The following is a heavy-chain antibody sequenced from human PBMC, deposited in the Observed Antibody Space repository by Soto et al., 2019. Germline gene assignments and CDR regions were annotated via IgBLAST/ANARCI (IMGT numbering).Heavy chain of an antibody. CDR2: INPSGGST. CDR3: ARDPNITIFGVVTYHNDAFDI. V-gene: IGHV1-46*01. J-gene: IGHJ3*02. Sequence: QVQLVQSGAEVKKPGASVKVSCKASGYTFTSYYMHWVRQAPGQGLEWMGIINPSGGSTSYAQKFQGRVTMTRDTSTSTVYMELSSLRSEDTAVYYCARDPNITIFGVVTYHNDAFDIWGQGTMVTVSS. D-gene: IGHD3-3*01. CDR1: GYTFTSYY.